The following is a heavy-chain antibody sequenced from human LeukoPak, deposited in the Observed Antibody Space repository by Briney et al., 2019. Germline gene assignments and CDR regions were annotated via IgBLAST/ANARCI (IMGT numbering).Heavy chain of an antibody. D-gene: IGHD3-3*01. CDR1: GYTFTSYG. J-gene: IGHJ6*03. V-gene: IGHV1-18*01. Sequence: ASVKVSCKASGYTFTSYGISWVRQAPGQGLEWMGWISAYNGNTNYAQKLQGRVTMTTDTSTSTAYMELSSLRSEDTAVYYCARGKFLEWLPSYYYYYMDVWGKGTTVTVSS. CDR2: ISAYNGNT. CDR3: ARGKFLEWLPSYYYYYMDV.